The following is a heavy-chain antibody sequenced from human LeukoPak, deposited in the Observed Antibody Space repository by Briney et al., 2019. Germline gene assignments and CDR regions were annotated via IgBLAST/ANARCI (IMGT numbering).Heavy chain of an antibody. J-gene: IGHJ4*02. CDR2: FDPEDGET. CDR3: ATDRPPYCSGGSCYPQPPLY. V-gene: IGHV1-24*01. Sequence: ASVKVSCKVSGYTLTELSMHWVRQAPGKGLEWMGGFDPEDGETIYAQKFQGRVTMTEDTSTDTAYMELSSLGSEDTAVYYCATDRPPYCSGGSCYPQPPLYWGQGTLVTVSS. CDR1: GYTLTELS. D-gene: IGHD2-15*01.